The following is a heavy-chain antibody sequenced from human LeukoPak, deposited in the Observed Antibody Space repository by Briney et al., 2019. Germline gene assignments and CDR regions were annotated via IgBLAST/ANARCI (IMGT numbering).Heavy chain of an antibody. V-gene: IGHV1-18*01. D-gene: IGHD3-10*01. J-gene: IGHJ4*02. CDR1: GYTFTSYG. CDR3: ARASHYYGSGSYFDY. Sequence: ASVNVSCKASGYTFTSYGISWVRQAPGQGLEWMGWISAYNGNTNYAQKLQGRVTMTTDTSTSTAYMELRSLRSDDTAVYYCARASHYYGSGSYFDYWGQGTLVTVSS. CDR2: ISAYNGNT.